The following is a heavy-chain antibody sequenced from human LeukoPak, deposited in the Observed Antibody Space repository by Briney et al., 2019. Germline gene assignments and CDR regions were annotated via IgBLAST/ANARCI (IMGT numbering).Heavy chain of an antibody. CDR3: ARAGHLNYYYGMDV. V-gene: IGHV1-69*04. D-gene: IGHD1-1*01. CDR1: GGTFSSYA. CDR2: IIPILGIA. Sequence: ASVKVSCKASGGTFSSYAISWVRQAPGQGLEWMGRIIPILGIANYAQKFQGRVTITADKSTSTAYMELSSLRSEDTAVYYCARAGHLNYYYGMDVWGQGTTVTVPS. J-gene: IGHJ6*02.